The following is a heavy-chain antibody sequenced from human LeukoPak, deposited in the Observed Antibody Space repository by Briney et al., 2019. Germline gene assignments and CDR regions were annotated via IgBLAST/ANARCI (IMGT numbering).Heavy chain of an antibody. V-gene: IGHV3-21*01. J-gene: IGHJ4*02. CDR2: ISSSSSYI. D-gene: IGHD2-15*01. CDR3: ARDRGYCSGGSCYSFDY. Sequence: GGSLRLSCAASGFTFSSYSMNWVRQAPGKGLEWVSSISSSSSYIYYADSVKGRFTISRDNAKNSLYLQMSSLRAEDTAVYYCARDRGYCSGGSCYSFDYSGQGTLGTVSS. CDR1: GFTFSSYS.